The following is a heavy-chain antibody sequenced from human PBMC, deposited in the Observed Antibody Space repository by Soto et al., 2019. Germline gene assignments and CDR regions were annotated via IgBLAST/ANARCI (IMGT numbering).Heavy chain of an antibody. Sequence: QVQLVESGGGVVQPGGSLRLSCEASGFTFRDYGFHWVRQAPGKGLGWVAVIYYDGSGSDYEDSVRGRFISSRDISTNTLYLQMNSLRAEATAVYYCVRDDCSGGTCYGGYWGQGTLVTVSS. V-gene: IGHV3-33*01. CDR3: VRDDCSGGTCYGGY. CDR2: IYYDGSGS. D-gene: IGHD2-15*01. CDR1: GFTFRDYG. J-gene: IGHJ4*02.